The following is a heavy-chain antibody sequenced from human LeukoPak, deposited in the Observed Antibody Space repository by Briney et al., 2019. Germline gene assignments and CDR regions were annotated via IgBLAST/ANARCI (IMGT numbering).Heavy chain of an antibody. D-gene: IGHD1-26*01. CDR3: TTEDTYYPFDP. Sequence: GGSLRLPCAASGFTFSNAWMSWVRQAPGKGLERVGRIKSKTDGGTTDYAAPVKGRFTISRDDSKNTLYLQMNSLKTEDTAVYYCTTEDTYYPFDPWGQGTLVTVSS. CDR2: IKSKTDGGTT. J-gene: IGHJ5*02. V-gene: IGHV3-15*01. CDR1: GFTFSNAW.